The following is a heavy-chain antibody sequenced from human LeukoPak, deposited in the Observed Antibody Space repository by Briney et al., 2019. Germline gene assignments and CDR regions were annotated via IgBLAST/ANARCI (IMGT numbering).Heavy chain of an antibody. CDR1: GGSISSSS. CDR3: ARRVVSAKFRNLLYYYMDV. V-gene: IGHV4-4*09. Sequence: SESLSLTCTVSGGSISSSSWSWVRQSPGKGLESVGYISNNGKAKYKSSFEGRVTMSVDTSKSQCSLNLSSVTAADTAVYYCARRVVSAKFRNLLYYYMDVWGKGTTVIVS. J-gene: IGHJ6*03. CDR2: ISNNGKA. D-gene: IGHD2-15*01.